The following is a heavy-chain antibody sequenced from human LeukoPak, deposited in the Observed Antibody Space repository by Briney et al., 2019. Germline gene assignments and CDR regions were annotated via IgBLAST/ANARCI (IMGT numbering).Heavy chain of an antibody. J-gene: IGHJ5*02. CDR3: ARGRRLRGWFDP. Sequence: ASVKVSCKASGYTFTSYDIYWVRQATGQGLEWMGWMNPNSGNTGYAQKFQGRVTMTRNTSISTAYMELSSLRSEDTAVYYCARGRRLRGWFDPWGQGTLVTVSS. V-gene: IGHV1-8*01. D-gene: IGHD1-14*01. CDR2: MNPNSGNT. CDR1: GYTFTSYD.